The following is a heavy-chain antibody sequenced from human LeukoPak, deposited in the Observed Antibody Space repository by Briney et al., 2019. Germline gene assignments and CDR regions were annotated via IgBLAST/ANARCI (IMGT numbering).Heavy chain of an antibody. J-gene: IGHJ5*01. Sequence: SETLSLTCTVSGDSITDYYWSWIRQPPGKELEWIGFIYHSGTTSYNPSLNSRITISIDTSTNQFSLKLSSVTAADTAVYYCAKFHNWFDSWGQGTLVTVSS. D-gene: IGHD2-21*01. V-gene: IGHV4-59*08. CDR2: IYHSGTT. CDR3: AKFHNWFDS. CDR1: GDSITDYY.